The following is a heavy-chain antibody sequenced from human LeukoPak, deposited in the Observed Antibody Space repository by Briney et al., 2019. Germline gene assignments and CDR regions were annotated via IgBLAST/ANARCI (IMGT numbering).Heavy chain of an antibody. V-gene: IGHV3-13*01. J-gene: IGHJ4*02. D-gene: IGHD6-13*01. CDR3: ARVAAGGKGFDY. CDR2: IDTTGYT. Sequence: GGSLRLSCAASGFTFSTYDIHWVRQATGKGLDWVSAIDTTGYTYYAGSVKGRFTTSRENAKNSLYLQMNSLRAGDTAVYYCARVAAGGKGFDYWGQGILVTVSS. CDR1: GFTFSTYD.